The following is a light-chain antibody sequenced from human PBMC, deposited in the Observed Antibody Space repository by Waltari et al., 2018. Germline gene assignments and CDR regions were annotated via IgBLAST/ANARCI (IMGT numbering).Light chain of an antibody. V-gene: IGKV3D-15*01. Sequence: EIEMTQSPTTLSVSPGERATLSCRASQSVGINLAWYPQKPGQAPRLPIYGASTRATGIPARFSGSGSRTEFTLTISRLQSEDFAIYYCQKYNNWLEITFGPGTKVDIK. J-gene: IGKJ3*01. CDR2: GAS. CDR1: QSVGIN. CDR3: QKYNNWLEIT.